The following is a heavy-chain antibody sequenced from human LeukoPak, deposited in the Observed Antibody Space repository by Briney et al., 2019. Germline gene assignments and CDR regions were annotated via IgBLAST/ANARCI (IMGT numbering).Heavy chain of an antibody. J-gene: IGHJ6*03. CDR3: ARGIRQYDFWSGYYKGYYYYYMDV. CDR2: MNPNSGNT. V-gene: IGHV1-8*01. D-gene: IGHD3-3*01. Sequence: ASVKVSCKASGYTFTSYDINWVRQATGQGLEWMGWMNPNSGNTGYARKFQGRVTMTRNTSISTAYMELSSLRSEDTAVYYCARGIRQYDFWSGYYKGYYYYYMDVWGKGTTVTVSS. CDR1: GYTFTSYD.